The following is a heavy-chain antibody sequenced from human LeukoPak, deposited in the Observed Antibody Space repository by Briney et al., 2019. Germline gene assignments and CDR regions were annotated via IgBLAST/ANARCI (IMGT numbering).Heavy chain of an antibody. CDR3: AKDQLWFGELFPYDY. V-gene: IGHV3-30*02. Sequence: SGGSLRLSCAASGFTFSSYGMHWVRQAPGKGLEWVSFIRYDGSNKYYADSVKDRFTISRDNSKNTLYLQMKSLRAEDTAVYYCAKDQLWFGELFPYDYWGQGTLVTVSS. CDR1: GFTFSSYG. D-gene: IGHD3-10*01. CDR2: IRYDGSNK. J-gene: IGHJ4*02.